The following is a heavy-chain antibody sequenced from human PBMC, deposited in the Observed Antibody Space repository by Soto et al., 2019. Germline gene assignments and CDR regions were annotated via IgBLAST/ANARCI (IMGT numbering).Heavy chain of an antibody. CDR1: GFTFSSYG. V-gene: IGHV3-33*01. J-gene: IGHJ4*02. Sequence: AGGSLRLSCAASGFTFSSYGMHWVRQAPGKGLEWVAVIWYDGSNKYYADSVKGRFTISRDNSKNTLYLQMNSLRAEDTAVYYCASLLWFGSSLDYWGQGTLVTVSS. CDR3: ASLLWFGSSLDY. D-gene: IGHD3-10*01. CDR2: IWYDGSNK.